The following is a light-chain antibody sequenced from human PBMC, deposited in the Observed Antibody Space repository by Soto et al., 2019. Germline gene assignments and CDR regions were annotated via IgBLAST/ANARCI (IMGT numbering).Light chain of an antibody. CDR2: GAS. Sequence: VLTQSPGSLYLSPGDQATPYCRASQSVGSNYLAWYQQKPGQAPRVLIYGASSRATGISDRFSGSGSGTDFTLTISRLEPEDFAVYYCQHYGSSPWTFDQGTKVDI. V-gene: IGKV3-20*01. CDR3: QHYGSSPWT. J-gene: IGKJ1*01. CDR1: QSVGSNY.